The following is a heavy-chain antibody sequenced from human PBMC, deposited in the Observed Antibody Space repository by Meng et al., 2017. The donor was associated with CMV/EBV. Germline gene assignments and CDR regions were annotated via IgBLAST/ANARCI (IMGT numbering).Heavy chain of an antibody. CDR1: GFTFSSYS. J-gene: IGHJ4*02. D-gene: IGHD2-2*01. V-gene: IGHV3-21*01. Sequence: LSLTCAASGFTFSSYSMNWVRQAPGKGLEWVSSISSSSSYIYYADSVKGRFTISRDNAKNSLYLQMNSLRAEDTAVYYCARAGVAYCSSTSCYGYFDYWGQGTLVTVSS. CDR3: ARAGVAYCSSTSCYGYFDY. CDR2: ISSSSSYI.